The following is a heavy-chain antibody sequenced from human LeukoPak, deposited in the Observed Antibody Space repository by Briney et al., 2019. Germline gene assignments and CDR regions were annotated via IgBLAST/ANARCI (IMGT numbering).Heavy chain of an antibody. D-gene: IGHD2-15*01. CDR3: ARLLNRYNWFDP. CDR2: IDYSGST. CDR1: GGSTSSFY. J-gene: IGHJ5*02. V-gene: IGHV4-59*08. Sequence: PSETLSLTCTVSGGSTSSFYWSWIRQPPGKGLEWIGYIDYSGSTNYNPSLKSRITISVDRSTNQFSLKLSSVTAVDTAVYYCARLLNRYNWFDPWGQGILVTVSS.